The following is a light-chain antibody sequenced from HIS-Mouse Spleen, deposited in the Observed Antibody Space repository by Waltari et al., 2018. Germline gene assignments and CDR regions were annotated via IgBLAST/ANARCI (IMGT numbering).Light chain of an antibody. Sequence: QSVLTQPPSASGTPGHRVTISCSGSSSNIGRNYVYWYQQLPGTAPKLLIYRNNQRPSGVPDRFSGSKSGTSASLAISGLRSEDEADYYCAAWDDSLSGVFGGGTKLTVL. CDR2: RNN. CDR3: AAWDDSLSGV. CDR1: SSNIGRNY. J-gene: IGLJ2*01. V-gene: IGLV1-47*01.